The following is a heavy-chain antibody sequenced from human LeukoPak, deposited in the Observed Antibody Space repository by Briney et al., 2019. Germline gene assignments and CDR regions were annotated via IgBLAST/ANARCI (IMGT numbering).Heavy chain of an antibody. J-gene: IGHJ4*02. CDR3: ARRDYYGSGSYYSLDY. CDR2: INRSGST. V-gene: IGHV4-34*01. CDR1: GGSFSGYY. D-gene: IGHD3-10*01. Sequence: SETLSLTCAVYGGSFSGYYWSWIRQPPGKGLEWIGEINRSGSTNYNPSLKSRVTISVDTSKNQFSLKLSSVTAADTAVYYCARRDYYGSGSYYSLDYWGQGTLVTVSS.